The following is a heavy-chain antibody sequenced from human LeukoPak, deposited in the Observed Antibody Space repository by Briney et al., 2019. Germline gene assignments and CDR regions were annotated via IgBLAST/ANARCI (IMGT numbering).Heavy chain of an antibody. D-gene: IGHD4-23*01. CDR2: ISYDGSNK. CDR3: VTDDYGGNSGFQH. J-gene: IGHJ1*01. CDR1: GFTFSSYA. Sequence: GGSLRLSCAASGFTFSSYAMHWVRQAPGKGLEWVAVISYDGSNKYYADSVKGRFTISRDNSKNTLYLQMNSLRAEDTAVYYCVTDDYGGNSGFQHWGQGTLVTVSS. V-gene: IGHV3-30-3*01.